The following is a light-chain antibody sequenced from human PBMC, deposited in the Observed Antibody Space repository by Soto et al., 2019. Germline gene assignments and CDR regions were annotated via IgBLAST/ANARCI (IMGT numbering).Light chain of an antibody. J-gene: IGKJ3*01. Sequence: DIQMTQSPSSLSASVGDRVTITCQASQDITNSLNWYQQKPGKAPKVLIYDASILETVVPSRFSGSGSGTDFTFTISSLQPEDVATYYCQQYDNLPLTFGPGTTVDIE. V-gene: IGKV1-33*01. CDR3: QQYDNLPLT. CDR2: DAS. CDR1: QDITNS.